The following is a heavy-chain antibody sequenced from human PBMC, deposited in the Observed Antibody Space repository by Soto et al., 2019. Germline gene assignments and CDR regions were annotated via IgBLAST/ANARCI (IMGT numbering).Heavy chain of an antibody. CDR2: ISYDGSNK. J-gene: IGHJ6*02. Sequence: QVPLVESGGGVVQPGRSLRLSCAASGFTFSSYGMHWVRQAPGKGLEWVAVISYDGSNKYYADSVKGRFTISRDNYKNTLYLQMNSLRAEDTAVYYCAKDHSSWSHYYGMDVWGQGTTVTVSS. CDR1: GFTFSSYG. V-gene: IGHV3-30*18. D-gene: IGHD6-13*01. CDR3: AKDHSSWSHYYGMDV.